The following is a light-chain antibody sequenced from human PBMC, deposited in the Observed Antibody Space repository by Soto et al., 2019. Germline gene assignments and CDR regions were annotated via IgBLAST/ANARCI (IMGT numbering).Light chain of an antibody. V-gene: IGKV3-11*01. CDR2: DAS. CDR3: QQRSNWPPTWT. J-gene: IGKJ1*01. CDR1: QSISSF. Sequence: EVVLTQSPVTLSLSPGERATLSCRASQSISSFLAWYQQKPGQAPRLLIFDASKRASGIPGRFSGSGSGTDFTLTISSLEPEDFAVYYCQQRSNWPPTWTFGQGTKVEIK.